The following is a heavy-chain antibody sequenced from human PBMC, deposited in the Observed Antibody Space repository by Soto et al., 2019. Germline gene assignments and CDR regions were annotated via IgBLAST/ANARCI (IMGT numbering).Heavy chain of an antibody. D-gene: IGHD1-1*01. Sequence: EVQLVASGGGLVQPGGSLRLSCAASGFTVSNNYMRWVRQAPGKGLEWVSLIYSGGATYYADSVKGRFTISRDNSKNTLYRQMNSLRAEDTAVYYCARDGTYNWLGGQGILVTVSS. CDR2: IYSGGAT. CDR3: ARDGTYNWL. V-gene: IGHV3-66*01. CDR1: GFTVSNNY. J-gene: IGHJ4*02.